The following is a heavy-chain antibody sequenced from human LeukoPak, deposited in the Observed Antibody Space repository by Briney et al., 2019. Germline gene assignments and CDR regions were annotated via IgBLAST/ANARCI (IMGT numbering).Heavy chain of an antibody. V-gene: IGHV1-69*04. Sequence: GSSVKVSCKASGGTFSTYAISWVRQAPGQGLEWVGRIVPILGTANYAQNFQGRVTITADRSTTTAYMELSSLRSEDTAVYYCATGGDYRDAFDMWGQGTMVTVSS. D-gene: IGHD4-17*01. CDR2: IVPILGTA. CDR3: ATGGDYRDAFDM. J-gene: IGHJ3*02. CDR1: GGTFSTYA.